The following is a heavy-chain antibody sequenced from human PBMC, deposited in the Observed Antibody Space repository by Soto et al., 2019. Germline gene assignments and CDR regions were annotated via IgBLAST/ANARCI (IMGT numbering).Heavy chain of an antibody. CDR2: VQHSWGS. V-gene: IGHV4-59*08. Sequence: QVQLQESGPGLVKPSETLSLSCTVSGGSISSYYWSWFRQSPGKRMEWIGYVQHSWGSSYNPSLQSRVAISLDTSKSQFSLKVTSVTATDTSVYYCARQGFGPLPGRVDVWGQGTTVTVSS. CDR1: GGSISSYY. D-gene: IGHD3-10*01. CDR3: ARQGFGPLPGRVDV. J-gene: IGHJ6*02.